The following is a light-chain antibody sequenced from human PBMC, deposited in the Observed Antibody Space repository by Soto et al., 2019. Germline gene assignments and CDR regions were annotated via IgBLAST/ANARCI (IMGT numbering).Light chain of an antibody. CDR3: CSYAGSYTLWV. CDR1: SSDVGASDY. Sequence: QSALTQPASVSGSPGQSITISCTGTSSDVGASDYVSWYQQHPGKVPKVMIYDVSKRPSGVPDRFSGSKSGNTASLTISGLQAEDEADYYCCSYAGSYTLWVFGGGTKLTVL. V-gene: IGLV2-11*01. CDR2: DVS. J-gene: IGLJ3*02.